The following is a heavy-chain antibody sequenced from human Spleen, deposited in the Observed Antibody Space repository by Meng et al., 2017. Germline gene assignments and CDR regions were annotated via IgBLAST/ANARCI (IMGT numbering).Heavy chain of an antibody. D-gene: IGHD3-10*01. V-gene: IGHV1-69*05. Sequence: SVKVSCKASGGTFSSYAVTWVRQAPGQGLEWMGGIIPVFGTANYAQKFQGRVTISTDESTNTTYMELSSLRSEDTAVYYCVRAHLWFGELWEQSGFDPWGQGTLVTVSS. CDR3: VRAHLWFGELWEQSGFDP. CDR2: IIPVFGTA. J-gene: IGHJ5*02. CDR1: GGTFSSYA.